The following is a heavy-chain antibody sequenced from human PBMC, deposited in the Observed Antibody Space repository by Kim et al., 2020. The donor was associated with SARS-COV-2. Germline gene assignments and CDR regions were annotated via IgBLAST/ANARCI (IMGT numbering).Heavy chain of an antibody. V-gene: IGHV3-33*06. CDR3: AKDAYSSSWSDLRYYYGMDV. Sequence: GGSLRLSCAASGFTFSNYGIHWVRQAPGKGLEWVAVIWYDGSNKYYTDSVKGRFTISRDNSKNTVHLQMDSLRAEDTAIYYCAKDAYSSSWSDLRYYYGMDVWGQGTTVIVSS. D-gene: IGHD6-13*01. J-gene: IGHJ6*02. CDR1: GFTFSNYG. CDR2: IWYDGSNK.